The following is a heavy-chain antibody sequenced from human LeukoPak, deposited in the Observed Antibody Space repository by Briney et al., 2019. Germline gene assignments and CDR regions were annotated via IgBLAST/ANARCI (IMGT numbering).Heavy chain of an antibody. D-gene: IGHD3-10*01. CDR1: GVSISSYY. CDR2: IYTSGST. CDR3: ARDNADYYGSGRSVNWFDP. J-gene: IGHJ5*02. Sequence: NPSETLSPTCTVSGVSISSYYWSWIRQPPGKGLEWIGRIYTSGSTNYNPSLKSRVTMSVDTSKNKCSLKLSSVTAADTAVYYCARDNADYYGSGRSVNWFDPWGQGTLVTVSS. V-gene: IGHV4-4*07.